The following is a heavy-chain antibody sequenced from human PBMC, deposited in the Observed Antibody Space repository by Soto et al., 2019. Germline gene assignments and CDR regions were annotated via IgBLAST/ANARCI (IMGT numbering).Heavy chain of an antibody. V-gene: IGHV1-46*03. CDR3: ARAGASGGSCYTCDY. Sequence: GASVKVSCKASGYTFINYYIHWVRQAPGQGLEWMGIFNPTSGSTNYAQKFQGRVTLTMDTSTSTVYTELSSLRFDDTAVYYCARAGASGGSCYTCDYWGQGTLVTVSS. CDR1: GYTFINYY. D-gene: IGHD2-15*01. J-gene: IGHJ4*02. CDR2: FNPTSGST.